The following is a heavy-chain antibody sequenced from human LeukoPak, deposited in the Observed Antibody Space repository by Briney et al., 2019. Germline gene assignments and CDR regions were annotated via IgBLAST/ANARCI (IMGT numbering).Heavy chain of an antibody. CDR1: GFAFSSYD. Sequence: GGSLRLSCAASGFAFSSYDMHWGRQVSGKGLEWVSAIGRAGDTYYADSVKGRFTISREYAKNYFVLQMNSLRAGDTAVYFCAALGDSIYWGKGTLVSVSS. D-gene: IGHD1-26*01. CDR2: IGRAGDT. V-gene: IGHV3-13*01. CDR3: AALGDSIY. J-gene: IGHJ4*02.